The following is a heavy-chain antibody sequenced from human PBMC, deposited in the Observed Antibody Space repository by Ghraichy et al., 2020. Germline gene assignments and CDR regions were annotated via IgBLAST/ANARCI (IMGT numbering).Heavy chain of an antibody. CDR1: GFTFSSYS. CDR3: ARDVPHYDILTGYSKGYFDY. Sequence: GESLNISCAASGFTFSSYSMNWVRQAPGKGLEWVSSISSSSSYIYYADSVKGRFTISRDNAKNSLYLQMNSLRAEDTAVYYCARDVPHYDILTGYSKGYFDYWGQGTLVTVSS. V-gene: IGHV3-21*01. D-gene: IGHD3-9*01. CDR2: ISSSSSYI. J-gene: IGHJ4*02.